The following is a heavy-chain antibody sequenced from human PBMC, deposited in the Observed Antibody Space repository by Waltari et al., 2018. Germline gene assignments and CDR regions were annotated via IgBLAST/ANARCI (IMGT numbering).Heavy chain of an antibody. CDR2: ISWNSGSI. V-gene: IGHV3-9*01. J-gene: IGHJ4*02. D-gene: IGHD6-6*01. CDR3: AKDSGYSSSLFDY. CDR1: GFTFDDYA. Sequence: EVQLVESGGGLVQPGRSPRLSCAASGFTFDDYAMHWVRQAPGKGLEWVSGISWNSGSIGYADSVKGRFTISRDNAKNSLYLQMNSLRAEDTALYYCAKDSGYSSSLFDYWGQGTLVTVSS.